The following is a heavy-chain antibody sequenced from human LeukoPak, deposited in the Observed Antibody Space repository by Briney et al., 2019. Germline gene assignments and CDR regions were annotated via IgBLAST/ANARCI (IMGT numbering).Heavy chain of an antibody. Sequence: SSVKVSCKASGGTFSSYAISWVRQAPGQGLEWMGGIIPIFGTANYAQKFQGRVTITADESTSTAYMELSSLRSEDTAVYYCATNKGQCGDYSNWFDPWGQGTLVTVSS. V-gene: IGHV1-69*01. J-gene: IGHJ5*02. CDR3: ATNKGQCGDYSNWFDP. CDR2: IIPIFGTA. CDR1: GGTFSSYA. D-gene: IGHD4-17*01.